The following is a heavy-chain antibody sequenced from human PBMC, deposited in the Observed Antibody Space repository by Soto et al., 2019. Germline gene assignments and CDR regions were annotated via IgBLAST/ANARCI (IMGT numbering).Heavy chain of an antibody. CDR1: GGSISSYY. Sequence: PSETLSLTCTVSGGSISSYYWSWIRQPPGKGLEWIGYIYYSGSTNYNPSLKSRVTISVDTSKNQFSLKLSSVTAADTAVYYCARAYYDFWSGYSWHYYYGMDVWGQGTTVTVS. J-gene: IGHJ6*02. CDR3: ARAYYDFWSGYSWHYYYGMDV. D-gene: IGHD3-3*01. CDR2: IYYSGST. V-gene: IGHV4-59*01.